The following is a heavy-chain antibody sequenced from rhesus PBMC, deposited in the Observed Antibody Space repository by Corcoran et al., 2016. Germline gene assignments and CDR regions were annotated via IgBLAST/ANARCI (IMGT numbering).Heavy chain of an antibody. Sequence: QVQLQQWGEGLVKPSATLSLTCAVYAGSISGYWWGWLRQPPGKGLEWVGRIRSGGTNNYNPSFNSRVTISIDTAKNQFSLKLSSVTAADTAVYYCARQSSSMAEGLDSWGQGVVVTVSS. J-gene: IGHJ6*01. D-gene: IGHD4-4*01. V-gene: IGHV4-160*01. CDR2: IRSGGTN. CDR3: ARQSSSMAEGLDS. CDR1: AGSISGYW.